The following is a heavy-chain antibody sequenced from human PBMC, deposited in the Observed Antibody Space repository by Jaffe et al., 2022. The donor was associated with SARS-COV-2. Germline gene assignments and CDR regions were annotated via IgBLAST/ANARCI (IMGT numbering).Heavy chain of an antibody. Sequence: QVQLVQSGAEVKKPGASVKVSCKASGYTFTSYGISWVRQAPGQGLEWMGWISAYNGNTNYAQKLQGRVTMTTDTSTSTAYMELRSLRSDDTAVYYCANLIQGYSYGDNWFDPWGQGTLVTVSS. CDR2: ISAYNGNT. CDR1: GYTFTSYG. D-gene: IGHD5-18*01. V-gene: IGHV1-18*01. J-gene: IGHJ5*02. CDR3: ANLIQGYSYGDNWFDP.